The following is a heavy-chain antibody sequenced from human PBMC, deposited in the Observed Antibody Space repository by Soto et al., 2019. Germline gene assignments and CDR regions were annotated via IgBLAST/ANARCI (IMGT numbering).Heavy chain of an antibody. D-gene: IGHD3-10*01. V-gene: IGHV1-69*13. CDR2: IIPIFGTA. Sequence: RASVKVSCKASGGTFSSYAISWVRQAPGQGLEWMGGIIPIFGTANYAQKFQGRVTITADESTSTAYMELSSLRSEDTAVYYCATSPLPGTKDYYYYGMDVWGQGTTVTVSS. CDR3: ATSPLPGTKDYYYYGMDV. CDR1: GGTFSSYA. J-gene: IGHJ6*02.